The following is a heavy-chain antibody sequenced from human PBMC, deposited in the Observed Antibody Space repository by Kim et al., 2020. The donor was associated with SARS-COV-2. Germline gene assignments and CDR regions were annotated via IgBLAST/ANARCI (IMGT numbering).Heavy chain of an antibody. V-gene: IGHV4-34*01. J-gene: IGHJ5*02. CDR2: INHSGST. D-gene: IGHD2-2*01. Sequence: SETLSLTCAVYGGSFRGYYWSWIRQPPGKGLEWMGEINHSGSTNYNPSLKSRVTISVDTSKNQFSLKLSSVTAADTAVYYCARGGIVVVPAAFDPWGQGTLVTVSS. CDR1: GGSFRGYY. CDR3: ARGGIVVVPAAFDP.